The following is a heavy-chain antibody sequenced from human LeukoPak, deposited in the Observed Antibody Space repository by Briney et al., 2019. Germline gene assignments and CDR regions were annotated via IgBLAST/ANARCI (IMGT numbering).Heavy chain of an antibody. CDR3: ASGGEYSSPFYGMDV. CDR1: GFTFSSYW. J-gene: IGHJ6*02. Sequence: GGSLRLSCAASGFTFSSYWMSWVRQAPGKGLEWVANIKQDGSEKYYVDSVKGRFTISRDNAKNSLYLQMNSLRAEDTAVYYCASGGEYSSPFYGMDVWGQGTTVTVSS. CDR2: IKQDGSEK. D-gene: IGHD6-6*01. V-gene: IGHV3-7*01.